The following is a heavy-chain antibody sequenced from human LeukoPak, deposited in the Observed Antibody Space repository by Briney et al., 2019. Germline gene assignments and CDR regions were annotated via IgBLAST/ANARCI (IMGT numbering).Heavy chain of an antibody. Sequence: ASVKVSCKASGYTYTSYDINWVRQATGQGLEWMGWMNPNSGNTGYAQKFQGRVTMTRNTSISTAYMELSSLSSEDTAVYYCARRGLGYCSSTSCYRKNWFDPWGQGTLVTVSS. D-gene: IGHD2-2*01. CDR1: GYTYTSYD. CDR3: ARRGLGYCSSTSCYRKNWFDP. J-gene: IGHJ5*02. CDR2: MNPNSGNT. V-gene: IGHV1-8*01.